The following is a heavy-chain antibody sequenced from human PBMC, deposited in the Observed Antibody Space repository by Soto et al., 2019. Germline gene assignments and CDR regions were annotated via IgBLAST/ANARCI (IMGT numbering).Heavy chain of an antibody. J-gene: IGHJ6*02. CDR2: ISYDGSNK. D-gene: IGHD5-12*01. Sequence: GGSLRLSCAASGFTFSSYGMHWVRQAPGKGLEWVAVISYDGSNKYYADSVKGRFTISRDNSKNTLYLQMNSLRAEDTAVYYCAAGKGGGYDDRTKRRVYYYYGMDVWGQGTTVTVSS. V-gene: IGHV3-30*03. CDR3: AAGKGGGYDDRTKRRVYYYYGMDV. CDR1: GFTFSSYG.